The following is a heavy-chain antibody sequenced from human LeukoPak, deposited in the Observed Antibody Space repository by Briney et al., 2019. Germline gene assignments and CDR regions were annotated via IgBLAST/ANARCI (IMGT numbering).Heavy chain of an antibody. CDR1: GFTFSTYS. CDR2: ISSDSRHI. J-gene: IGHJ4*02. D-gene: IGHD2-2*01. V-gene: IGHV3-21*01. Sequence: GGCLRLSCAASGFTFSTYSMNWVRQAPGKGLEWVSPISSDSRHIFYADSVEGRFTIFRDNAKNSLYLQMNSLRAEDTAVYYCARLYCASTSCYADDYWGQGTLVTVSS. CDR3: ARLYCASTSCYADDY.